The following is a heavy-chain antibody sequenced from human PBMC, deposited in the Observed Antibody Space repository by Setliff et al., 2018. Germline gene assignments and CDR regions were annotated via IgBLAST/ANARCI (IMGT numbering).Heavy chain of an antibody. CDR1: GFSLNTTGEG. D-gene: IGHD6-6*01. CDR3: ALRRGNEWHLVRWFDP. CDR2: VYWDGDQ. V-gene: IGHV2-5*02. J-gene: IGHJ5*02. Sequence: SGPTLVNPTQTLTLTCTFSGFSLNTTGEGVGWIRQPPGKALEWLALVYWDGDQRYSPSLNSRLPITKDSSKSQAFLTMTNMDPVDTATYYCALRRGNEWHLVRWFDPWGPGIQVTVS.